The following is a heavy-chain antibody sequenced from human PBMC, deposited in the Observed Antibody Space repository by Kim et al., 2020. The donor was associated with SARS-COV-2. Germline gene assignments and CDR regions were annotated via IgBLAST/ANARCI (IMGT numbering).Heavy chain of an antibody. CDR3: ASGLYGGNSRRVWFDP. J-gene: IGHJ5*02. D-gene: IGHD4-17*01. V-gene: IGHV4-4*02. Sequence: SETLSLTCAVSGGSISSSNWWSWVRQPPGKGLEWIGEIYHSGSTNYNPSLKSRVTISVDKSKNQFSLKLSSVTAADTAVYYCASGLYGGNSRRVWFDPWGQGTLVTVSS. CDR1: GGSISSSNW. CDR2: IYHSGST.